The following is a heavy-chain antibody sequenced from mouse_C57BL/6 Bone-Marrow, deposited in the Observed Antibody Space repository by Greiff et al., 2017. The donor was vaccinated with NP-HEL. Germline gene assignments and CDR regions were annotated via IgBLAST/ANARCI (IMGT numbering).Heavy chain of an antibody. V-gene: IGHV14-4*01. Sequence: EVQLVESGAELVRPGASVKLSCTASGFNIKDDYMHWVKQRPEQGLAWIGWIDPENGDTEYASKFQGKATITADPSSNTAYLQLSSLTSEDTAVYYCTTGGSSPYAMDYWGQGTSVTVSS. D-gene: IGHD1-1*01. CDR1: GFNIKDDY. CDR2: IDPENGDT. CDR3: TTGGSSPYAMDY. J-gene: IGHJ4*01.